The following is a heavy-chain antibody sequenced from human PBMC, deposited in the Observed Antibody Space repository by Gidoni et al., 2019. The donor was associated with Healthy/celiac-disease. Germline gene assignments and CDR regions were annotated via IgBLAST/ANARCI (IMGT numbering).Heavy chain of an antibody. Sequence: QVQLVQAGAEVKKPGASVKVPCKASGYTFTGYYMHWVRQAPGQGLEWLGWINPNSGDTNYAHKFQGRVPITRDTSTSTAYMELSRLRSADTAVYYCAREISFGGITYWGQGTLVTVSS. CDR2: INPNSGDT. CDR1: GYTFTGYY. V-gene: IGHV1-2*07. J-gene: IGHJ4*02. D-gene: IGHD2-15*01. CDR3: AREISFGGITY.